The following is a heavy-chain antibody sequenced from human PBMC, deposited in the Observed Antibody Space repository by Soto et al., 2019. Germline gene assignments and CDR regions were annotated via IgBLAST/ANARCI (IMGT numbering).Heavy chain of an antibody. CDR1: GFTFISYS. J-gene: IGHJ3*01. Sequence: GGSLRLSCGASGFTFISYSMNWVRQAPGKGLEWVSSISSSSTYIYYADSVKGRFTISRDNAKNSLYLQMNSLRAEDTAVYYCARDREGVGAGLFWGQGTMVTVSS. CDR3: ARDREGVGAGLF. V-gene: IGHV3-21*01. D-gene: IGHD1-26*01. CDR2: ISSSSTYI.